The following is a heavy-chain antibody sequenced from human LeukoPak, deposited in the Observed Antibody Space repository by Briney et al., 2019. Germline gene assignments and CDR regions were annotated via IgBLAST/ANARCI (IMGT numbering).Heavy chain of an antibody. Sequence: SETLSLTCTVSGGSISSSSYYWGWIRQPPGKGLEWIGSIYYSGSTYYNPSLKSRVTISVDTSKNQSSLKLSSVTAADTAVYYCARALSGSYEHYFDYWGQGTLVTVSS. CDR1: GGSISSSSYY. V-gene: IGHV4-39*07. J-gene: IGHJ4*02. CDR3: ARALSGSYEHYFDY. D-gene: IGHD1-26*01. CDR2: IYYSGST.